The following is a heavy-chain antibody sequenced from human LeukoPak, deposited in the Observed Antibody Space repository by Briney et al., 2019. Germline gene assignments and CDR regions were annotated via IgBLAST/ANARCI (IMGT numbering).Heavy chain of an antibody. CDR1: GFTFSSYA. CDR2: VSSNGGST. V-gene: IGHV3-64*01. J-gene: IGHJ4*02. Sequence: GGSLRLSCAGSGFTFSSYAMHWVRQAPGKGLEYVSAVSSNGGSTHYANSVKGRFTISRDNSKNTLYLQMGSLRVEDMAVYYCARDSGSFEFDYWGQGTLVTVSS. CDR3: ARDSGSFEFDY. D-gene: IGHD1-26*01.